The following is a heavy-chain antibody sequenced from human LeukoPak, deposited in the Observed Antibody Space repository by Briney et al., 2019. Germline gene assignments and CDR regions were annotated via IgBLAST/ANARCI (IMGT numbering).Heavy chain of an antibody. CDR3: ARDRPLYYYDSSGAFDI. J-gene: IGHJ3*02. D-gene: IGHD3-22*01. V-gene: IGHV3-11*04. Sequence: GGSLRLSCAASGFTFSDYYMSWIRQAPGKGLEWVSYISSSSSTIYYADSVKGRFTISRDNAKNSLYLQMNSLRAEDTAVYYCARDRPLYYYDSSGAFDIWGQGTMVTVSS. CDR1: GFTFSDYY. CDR2: ISSSSSTI.